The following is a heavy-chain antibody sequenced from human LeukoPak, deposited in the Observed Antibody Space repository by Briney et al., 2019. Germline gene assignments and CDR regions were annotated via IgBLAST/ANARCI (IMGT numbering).Heavy chain of an antibody. CDR2: IYYSGNT. J-gene: IGHJ3*02. V-gene: IGHV4-59*08. CDR3: ARRNDFDI. Sequence: ETLSLTCTVSGGSISGDHWNWIRQPPGKGLEWIGNIYYSGNTNYNPSLKSRVTISVDTSKNQFSLKLSSVIAADTAVYYCARRNDFDIWGQGTMVTVSS. CDR1: GGSISGDH.